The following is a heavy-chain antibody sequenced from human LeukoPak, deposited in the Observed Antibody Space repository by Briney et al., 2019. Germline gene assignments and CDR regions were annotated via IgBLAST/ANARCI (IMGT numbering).Heavy chain of an antibody. Sequence: SETLSLTCTVSGGSISSSSYYWGWIRQPPGKGLEWIGSIYYSGSTYYNPSLKSRVTISVGTSKNQFSLKLSSVTAADTAVYYCATAAGGFFGVVPYYMDVWGKGTTVTVSS. D-gene: IGHD3-3*01. CDR3: ATAAGGFFGVVPYYMDV. V-gene: IGHV4-39*01. J-gene: IGHJ6*03. CDR1: GGSISSSSYY. CDR2: IYYSGST.